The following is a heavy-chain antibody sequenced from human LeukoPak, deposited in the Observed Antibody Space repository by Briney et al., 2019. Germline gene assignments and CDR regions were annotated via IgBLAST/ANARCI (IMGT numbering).Heavy chain of an antibody. J-gene: IGHJ4*02. V-gene: IGHV3-21*01. CDR2: ISSSSSYI. CDR3: ARDGFGELDY. CDR1: GFTFSSYW. Sequence: GGSLRLSCAASGFTFSSYWMSWVRQAPGKGLEWVSSISSSSSYIYYADSVKGRFTISRDNAKNSLYLQMNSLRAEDTAVYYCARDGFGELDYWGQGTLVTVSS. D-gene: IGHD3-10*01.